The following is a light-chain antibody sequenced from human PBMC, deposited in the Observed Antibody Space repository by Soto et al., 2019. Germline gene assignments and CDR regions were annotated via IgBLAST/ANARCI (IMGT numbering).Light chain of an antibody. V-gene: IGLV1-44*01. CDR3: ATWDDSLNVVI. CDR2: SND. J-gene: IGLJ2*01. Sequence: SNIGSYTVNWYQQLPGAAPKLLIFSNDQWPSGVPDRFSGSKSGTSASLAISGLQPEDEADYYCATWDDSLNVVIFGGGTKVTVL. CDR1: SNIGSYT.